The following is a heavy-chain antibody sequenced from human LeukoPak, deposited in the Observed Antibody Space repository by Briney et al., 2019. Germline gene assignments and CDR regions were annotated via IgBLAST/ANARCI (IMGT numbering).Heavy chain of an antibody. V-gene: IGHV3-9*01. CDR3: AKDIRRRDGYNFDY. CDR2: ISWNSGSI. CDR1: GFTFSSYS. Sequence: GGSLRLSCAASGFTFSSYSMNWVRQAPGKGLEWVSGISWNSGSIGYADSVKGRFTISRDNAKNSLYLQMNSLRAEDTALYYCAKDIRRRDGYNFDYWGQGTLVTVSS. D-gene: IGHD5-24*01. J-gene: IGHJ4*02.